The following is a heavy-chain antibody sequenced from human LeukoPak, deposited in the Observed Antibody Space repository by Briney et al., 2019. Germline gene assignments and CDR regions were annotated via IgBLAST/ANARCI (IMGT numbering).Heavy chain of an antibody. J-gene: IGHJ4*02. CDR1: GFTFSSYG. V-gene: IGHV3-23*01. CDR2: ISGSGGST. CDR3: ARGPRKYYYDSSGTLFDY. Sequence: PGGTLRLSCAASGFTFSSYGMSWVRQAPGKGLEWVSAISGSGGSTYYADSVKGRFTISRDNSKNTLYLQMNSLRAGDTAVYYCARGPRKYYYDSSGTLFDYWGQGTLVTVSS. D-gene: IGHD3-22*01.